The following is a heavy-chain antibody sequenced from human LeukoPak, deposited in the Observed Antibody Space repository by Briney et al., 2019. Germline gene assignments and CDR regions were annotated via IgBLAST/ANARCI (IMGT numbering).Heavy chain of an antibody. CDR2: INHSGST. V-gene: IGHV4-34*01. Sequence: SETLSLTCAVYGGSFTGYYWSWIRQPPGKGLEWIGEINHSGSTNYNPSLKSRVTISVDTSKNQFSLKLSSVTAADTAVYYCARGTGYCSSTSCYRGLGLDYWGHGTLVTVSS. CDR1: GGSFTGYY. CDR3: ARGTGYCSSTSCYRGLGLDY. J-gene: IGHJ4*01. D-gene: IGHD2-2*02.